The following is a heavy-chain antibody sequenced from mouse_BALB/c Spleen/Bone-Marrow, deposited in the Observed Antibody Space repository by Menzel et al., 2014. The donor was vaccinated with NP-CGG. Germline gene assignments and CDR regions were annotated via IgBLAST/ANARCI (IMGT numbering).Heavy chain of an antibody. CDR1: GYTFTDNW. D-gene: IGHD2-4*01. V-gene: IGHV1-69*02. CDR3: ARGGHDFSLDY. J-gene: IGHJ4*01. Sequence: VQLVESGAELGTPGASVKMSCKASGYTFTDNWIYWVKQRPGQGLEWIGAIDTSDSCTNYNQKFMGKASLTVDASSSTAYMQVSSLTSDDSAVYYCARGGHDFSLDYWGQGTSVTVSS. CDR2: IDTSDSCT.